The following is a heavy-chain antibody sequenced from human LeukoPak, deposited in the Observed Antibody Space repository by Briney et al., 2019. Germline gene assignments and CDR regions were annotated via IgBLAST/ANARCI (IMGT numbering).Heavy chain of an antibody. V-gene: IGHV3-23*01. CDR1: GFTFSNHD. D-gene: IGHD3-9*01. J-gene: IGHJ4*02. CDR2: ISGSGGST. Sequence: GSLRLSCAASGFTFSNHDMSWVRQAPGKGLEWVSAISGSGGSTYYADSVRGRFTISRDNSKNTLYLLMNGLRAEDTAVYYCAKGGRYFPCDYWGQGTLVTVSS. CDR3: AKGGRYFPCDY.